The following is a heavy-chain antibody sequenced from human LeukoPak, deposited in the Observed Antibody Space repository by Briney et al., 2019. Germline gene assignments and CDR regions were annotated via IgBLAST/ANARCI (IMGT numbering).Heavy chain of an antibody. V-gene: IGHV1-24*01. CDR3: ATSHGSGSPVDY. Sequence: ASVKVSCKASGYTFTGYYMHWARQAPGKGREWMGGFDPEDGETIYAQKFQGRVTMTEDTSTDTAYMELSNLRSEDTAVYYCATSHGSGSPVDYWGQGTLVTVSS. J-gene: IGHJ4*02. D-gene: IGHD1-26*01. CDR2: FDPEDGET. CDR1: GYTFTGYY.